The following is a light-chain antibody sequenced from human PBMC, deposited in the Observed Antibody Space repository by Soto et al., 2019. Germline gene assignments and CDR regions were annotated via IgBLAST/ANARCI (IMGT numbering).Light chain of an antibody. CDR2: AAS. Sequence: DIQLTQSPSFLSASVGDRVTITCRASQGASQVISSYLAWYQQKPGKAPKLLMYAASTLQNGVPSRFSGSRSGTEFTLTISSLQPEDFATYYCQQLNSYPPMYTFGQGTKLEIK. V-gene: IGKV1-9*01. J-gene: IGKJ2*01. CDR1: QVISSY. CDR3: QQLNSYPPMYT.